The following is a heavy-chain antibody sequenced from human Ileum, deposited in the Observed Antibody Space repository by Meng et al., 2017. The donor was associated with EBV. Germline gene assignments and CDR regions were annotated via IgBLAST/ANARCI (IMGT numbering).Heavy chain of an antibody. D-gene: IGHD3-10*01. Sequence: QWQVQECGPGLGKPSGTLSLICAVSGASIGSSYWWTWVRQPPEKGLEWIGEIYHSGSTNYNPSLKSRLTLSVDKSKSQFSLELISVTAADTAVYYCARGRRFGSGRYALDYWGQGTLVTVSS. CDR1: GASIGSSYW. V-gene: IGHV4-4*02. CDR3: ARGRRFGSGRYALDY. J-gene: IGHJ4*02. CDR2: IYHSGST.